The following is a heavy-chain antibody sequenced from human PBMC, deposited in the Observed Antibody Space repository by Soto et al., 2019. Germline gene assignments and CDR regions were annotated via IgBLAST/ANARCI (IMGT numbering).Heavy chain of an antibody. Sequence: SETLSLTCTVSGGSITSDYSCWSWIRQPPGEGLEWIGHIFDSGTTYTNPSLRSQVAISLDTSKNHFSLTLSSVTAADTAVYYCARGPFGDKVYYWGQGAQVNVPS. CDR2: IFDSGTT. CDR3: ARGPFGDKVYY. D-gene: IGHD3-16*01. V-gene: IGHV4-30-4*01. J-gene: IGHJ4*01. CDR1: GGSITSDYSC.